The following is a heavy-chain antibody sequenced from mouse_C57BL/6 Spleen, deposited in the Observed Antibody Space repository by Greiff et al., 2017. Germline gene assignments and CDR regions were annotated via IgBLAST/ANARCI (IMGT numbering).Heavy chain of an antibody. V-gene: IGHV1-55*01. CDR2: IYPGSGST. CDR1: GYTFTSYW. J-gene: IGHJ2*01. CDR3: AREGYYGSSDY. D-gene: IGHD1-1*01. Sequence: VKLMESGAELVKPGASVKMSCKASGYTFTSYWITWVKQRPGQGLEWIGDIYPGSGSTNYNEKFKSKATLTVDTSSSTAYMQLSSLTSEDSAVYYCAREGYYGSSDYWGQGTTLTVSS.